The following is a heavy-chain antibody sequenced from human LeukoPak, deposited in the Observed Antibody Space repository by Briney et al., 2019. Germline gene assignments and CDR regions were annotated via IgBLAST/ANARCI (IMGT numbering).Heavy chain of an antibody. CDR1: GFTFSSYW. J-gene: IGHJ6*02. V-gene: IGHV3-74*01. Sequence: GGSLRLSCAASGFTFSSYWMHWVRQAPGKGLVWVSRINSDGSSTSYADSVKGRFTISRDNAKNTLYLQMNSLRAEDTAVYYCARGWRILRFGEFSNGGYYGMDVWGQGTTVTVSS. CDR3: ARGWRILRFGEFSNGGYYGMDV. CDR2: INSDGSST. D-gene: IGHD3-10*01.